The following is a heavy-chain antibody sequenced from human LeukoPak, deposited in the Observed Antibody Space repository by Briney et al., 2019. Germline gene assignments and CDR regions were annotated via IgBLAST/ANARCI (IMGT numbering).Heavy chain of an antibody. CDR1: GFKFRDYY. J-gene: IGHJ4*02. D-gene: IGHD3-10*01. Sequence: GGSLRLSCAASGFKFRDYYMSWIRQAPGKGLQWVSYISSSGDSIHYADSVEGRITISRDNAKNSLYLQMSGLRPEDTAVYYCAKGGWGTGIGYLGQGTLVTVSS. V-gene: IGHV3-11*01. CDR2: ISSSGDSI. CDR3: AKGGWGTGIGY.